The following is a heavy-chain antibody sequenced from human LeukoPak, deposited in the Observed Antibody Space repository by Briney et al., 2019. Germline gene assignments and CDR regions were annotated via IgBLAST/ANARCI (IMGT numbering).Heavy chain of an antibody. V-gene: IGHV4-34*01. CDR2: ICHSEST. D-gene: IGHD1-26*01. CDR1: GGPFSGYY. J-gene: IGHJ4*02. Sequence: SETLPLTCAVYGGPFSGYYWSWIRQPPGKGLEWIGEICHSESTNYNPSLKSRVTISVDTSKNQFSLKLSSVTAADTAVYYCARRRGHANLLTYDYWGQGTLVTVSS. CDR3: ARRRGHANLLTYDY.